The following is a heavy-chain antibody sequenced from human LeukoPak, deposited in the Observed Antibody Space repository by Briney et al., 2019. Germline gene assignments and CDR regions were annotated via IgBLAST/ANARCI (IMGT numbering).Heavy chain of an antibody. D-gene: IGHD2-2*01. V-gene: IGHV3-30-3*01. J-gene: IGHJ4*02. CDR2: ISYDGSNK. CDR1: GFTFSSYA. CDR3: ARDLYCSSTSCYPLYYFDY. Sequence: PGGSLRLSCAASGFTFSSYAMHWARQAPGKGLEWVAVISYDGSNKYYADSVKGRFTISRDNSKNTLYLQMSSLRAEDTAVYYCARDLYCSSTSCYPLYYFDYWGQGTLVTVSS.